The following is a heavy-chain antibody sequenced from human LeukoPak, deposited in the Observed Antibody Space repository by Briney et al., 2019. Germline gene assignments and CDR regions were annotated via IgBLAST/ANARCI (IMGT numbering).Heavy chain of an antibody. Sequence: PSETLSLTCAVYGGSFSGYYWSWIRQPPGKGLEWIGEINHSGSTNYNPSLKSRVTISVDTSKNQFSLKLSSVTAAGTAVYYCARGGTFIALLRFLEWAKVDAFDICGQGTMVTVSS. CDR3: ARGGTFIALLRFLEWAKVDAFDI. J-gene: IGHJ3*02. CDR1: GGSFSGYY. CDR2: INHSGST. D-gene: IGHD3-3*01. V-gene: IGHV4-34*01.